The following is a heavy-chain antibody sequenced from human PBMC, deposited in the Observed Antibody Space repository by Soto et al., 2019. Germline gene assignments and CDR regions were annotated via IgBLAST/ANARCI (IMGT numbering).Heavy chain of an antibody. D-gene: IGHD2-15*01. Sequence: PGGSLRLSCAASGFTFSSYAMSWVRQAPGKGLEWVSAISGSGGSTYYADSVKGRFTISRDNSKNTLYLQMNSLRAEDTAVYYCAKDDLLYCSGGSCYRRKRGYFQHWGQGTLVTVSS. CDR1: GFTFSSYA. CDR2: ISGSGGST. J-gene: IGHJ1*01. V-gene: IGHV3-23*01. CDR3: AKDDLLYCSGGSCYRRKRGYFQH.